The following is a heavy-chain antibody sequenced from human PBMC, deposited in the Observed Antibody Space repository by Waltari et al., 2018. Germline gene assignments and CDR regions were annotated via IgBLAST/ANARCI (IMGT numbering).Heavy chain of an antibody. CDR1: GYPFTSYD. CDR2: MNPNSGNT. Sequence: QVQLVQSGAEVKKPGASVKVSCKASGYPFTSYDINSVRQAPGQALEWTGWMNPNSGNTGYAQKFQGRVTMARNTSISTAYMELSSLRSEDTAVYYCARGLGLREIVVVVAATLDYWGQGTLVTVSS. J-gene: IGHJ4*02. V-gene: IGHV1-8*01. CDR3: ARGLGLREIVVVVAATLDY. D-gene: IGHD2-15*01.